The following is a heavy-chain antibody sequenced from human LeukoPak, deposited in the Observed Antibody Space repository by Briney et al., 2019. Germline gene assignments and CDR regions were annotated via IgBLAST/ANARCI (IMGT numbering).Heavy chain of an antibody. Sequence: GGSLRLSCAASGFTFSSHLMHWVRQAPGKGLVWVSRISSDGTYTNYADSVRGRFTISRDNAKNTLYLQMNSLRAEDTAVYYCARDLVRGPFWGQGTTVTVSS. CDR2: ISSDGTYT. CDR1: GFTFSSHL. D-gene: IGHD3-10*01. V-gene: IGHV3-74*01. J-gene: IGHJ6*02. CDR3: ARDLVRGPF.